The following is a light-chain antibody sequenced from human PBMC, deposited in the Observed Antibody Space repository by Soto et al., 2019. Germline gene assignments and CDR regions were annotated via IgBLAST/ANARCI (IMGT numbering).Light chain of an antibody. J-gene: IGKJ1*01. V-gene: IGKV3-20*01. CDR3: KQYGSSPWT. CDR1: LSVSSSY. CDR2: GAS. Sequence: EIVLTQSTGTLSLSPGERATLSCRASLSVSSSYLSWYQQKPGQAPRPLIYGASSRAIGIPDRFSGSGSGTDFSLIISRLEPEDFAVYYWKQYGSSPWTFGQGNKFEIK.